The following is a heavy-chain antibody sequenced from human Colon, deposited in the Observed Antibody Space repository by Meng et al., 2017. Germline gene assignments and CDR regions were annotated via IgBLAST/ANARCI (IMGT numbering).Heavy chain of an antibody. Sequence: EVGWVDAGGGLVQPGGSLRLSCAASGFTFNNYYISWVRQAPGKGLEWVANIKQDASEKNFVDSVKGRFSIFRDNVKNSVYLQMDSLRVEDTAVYYCARDSQGPRTWGQGTLVTVSS. V-gene: IGHV3-7*01. J-gene: IGHJ5*02. CDR2: IKQDASEK. CDR3: ARDSQGPRT. CDR1: GFTFNNYY.